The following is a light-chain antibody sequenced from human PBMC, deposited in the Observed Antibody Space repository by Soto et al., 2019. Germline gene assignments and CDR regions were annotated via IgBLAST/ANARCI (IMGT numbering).Light chain of an antibody. J-gene: IGLJ1*01. Sequence: QSALTKPASVSGSPGQSITISCTGTSSDVGSYNLVSWYQQHPGKAPKLMIYEVSKRPSGVSNRFSGSKSGNTASLTISGLQAEDEPDYYCCSYAGSSTPLIFGTGTKLTVL. CDR3: CSYAGSSTPLI. CDR1: SSDVGSYNL. CDR2: EVS. V-gene: IGLV2-23*02.